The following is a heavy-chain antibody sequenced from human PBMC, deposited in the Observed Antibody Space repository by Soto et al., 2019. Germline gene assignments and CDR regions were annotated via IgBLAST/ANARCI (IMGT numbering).Heavy chain of an antibody. CDR1: GYSFTSYW. D-gene: IGHD6-13*01. J-gene: IGHJ3*02. V-gene: IGHV5-51*01. CDR2: IYPGDSDT. CDR3: ARQAVAAAVDDAFDI. Sequence: GESLKISCKGSGYSFTSYWIGWVRQMPGKGLKWMGIIYPGDSDTRYSPSFQGQVTISADKSISTAYLQWSSLKASDTAMYYCARQAVAAAVDDAFDIWGQGTMVTVSS.